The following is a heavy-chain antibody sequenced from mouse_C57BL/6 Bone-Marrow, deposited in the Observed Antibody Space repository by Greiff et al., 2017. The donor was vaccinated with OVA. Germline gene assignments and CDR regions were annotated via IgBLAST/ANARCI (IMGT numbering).Heavy chain of an antibody. V-gene: IGHV14-4*01. CDR1: GFNIKDDY. J-gene: IGHJ2*01. D-gene: IGHD2-14*01. CDR3: TTVRGLYFDY. Sequence: EVKLMESGAELVRPGASVKLSCTASGFNIKDDYMHWVKQRPEQGLEWIGWIDPENGDTEYASKFQGKATITADTSSNTAYLQLSSLTSEDTAVYYCTTVRGLYFDYWGQGTTLTVSS. CDR2: IDPENGDT.